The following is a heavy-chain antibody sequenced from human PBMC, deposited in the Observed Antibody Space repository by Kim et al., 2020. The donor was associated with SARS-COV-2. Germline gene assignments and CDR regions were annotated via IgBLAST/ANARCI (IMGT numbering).Heavy chain of an antibody. CDR1: GFTFSSYW. CDR2: IKQDGSEK. V-gene: IGHV3-7*01. D-gene: IGHD6-13*01. J-gene: IGHJ6*02. Sequence: GGSLRLSCAASGFTFSSYWMSWVRQAPGKGLEWVANIKQDGSEKYYVDSVKGRFTISRDNAKNSLFLQMNSLRAEDTAVYYCARDSSYDSSSWARGMDVWGQGTTVTVSS. CDR3: ARDSSYDSSSWARGMDV.